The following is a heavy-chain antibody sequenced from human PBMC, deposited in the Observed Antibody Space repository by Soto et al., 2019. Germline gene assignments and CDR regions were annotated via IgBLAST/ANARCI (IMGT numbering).Heavy chain of an antibody. V-gene: IGHV1-46*01. J-gene: IGHJ4*02. D-gene: IGHD2-21*02. CDR1: GDTFTDYY. CDR3: ARGGHVVVVTAALDY. CDR2: VNPSGGHT. Sequence: QVQLMQSGAEVKKPGASVKVSCKASGDTFTDYYIHLVRQAPGQGLEWMGTVNPSGGHTTYAQNFLGRVTMTRDTSTSTLYRELTSLTSDDTAIYYCARGGHVVVVTAALDYWGQGTLVTVSS.